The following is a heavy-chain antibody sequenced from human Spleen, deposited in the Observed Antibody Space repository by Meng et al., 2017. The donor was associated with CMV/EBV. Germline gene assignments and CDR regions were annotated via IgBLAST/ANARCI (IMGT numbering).Heavy chain of an antibody. CDR3: AKDPGFLEWSSYYYGMDV. D-gene: IGHD3-3*01. Sequence: GESLKISCAASGFTFSSYWMSWVRQAPGKGLEWVANIKQDGSEKYYVDSVKGRFTISRDNAKNSLYLQMNSLRAEDTAVYYCAKDPGFLEWSSYYYGMDVWGQGTTVTVSS. CDR2: IKQDGSEK. V-gene: IGHV3-7*01. CDR1: GFTFSSYW. J-gene: IGHJ6*02.